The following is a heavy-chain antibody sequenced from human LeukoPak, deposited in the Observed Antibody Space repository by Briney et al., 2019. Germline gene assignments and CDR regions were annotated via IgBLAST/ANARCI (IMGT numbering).Heavy chain of an antibody. CDR1: GYTFTSYG. CDR2: ISAYNGNT. V-gene: IGHV1-18*04. Sequence: ASVKVSCKASGYTFTSYGISWVRQAPGQGLEWMGWISAYNGNTNYAQKLQGRVTMTTDTSTSTAYMELRSLRSDDTAVYYCARGVGYCSSTSCYVFDYWGQGTLVSVSS. J-gene: IGHJ4*02. D-gene: IGHD2-2*01. CDR3: ARGVGYCSSTSCYVFDY.